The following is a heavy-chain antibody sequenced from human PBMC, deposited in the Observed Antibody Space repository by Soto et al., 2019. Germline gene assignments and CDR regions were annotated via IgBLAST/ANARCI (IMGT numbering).Heavy chain of an antibody. CDR3: ARGGTPIDY. D-gene: IGHD3-16*01. Sequence: QVHLVQSGAEVKKPGASVKVSCTASGYTFTNFGISWVRQAPGQGLEWMGWISAYNGNTNYAQKFQGRVTMTTATTTSTAYMELRILRSDATAVYYCARGGTPIDYWRQGTLVTVSS. CDR2: ISAYNGNT. J-gene: IGHJ4*02. CDR1: GYTFTNFG. V-gene: IGHV1-18*01.